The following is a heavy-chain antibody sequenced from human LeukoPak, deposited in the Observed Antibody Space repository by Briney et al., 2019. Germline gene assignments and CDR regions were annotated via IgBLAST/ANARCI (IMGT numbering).Heavy chain of an antibody. CDR2: VYYSVNT. D-gene: IGHD7-27*01. Sequence: PSEAPSLTCTVSGASVSTNYWSWIRQSPGKGLEWIGYVYYSVNTNYNPSLKSRITISADTSKNQFSLKLTSVTAADTAVYYCAKDRIWAHWGQGTLVTVSS. J-gene: IGHJ4*02. CDR3: AKDRIWAH. V-gene: IGHV4-59*02. CDR1: GASVSTNY.